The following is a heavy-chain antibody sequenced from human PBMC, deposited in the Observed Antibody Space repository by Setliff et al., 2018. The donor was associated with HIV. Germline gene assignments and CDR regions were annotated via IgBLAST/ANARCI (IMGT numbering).Heavy chain of an antibody. J-gene: IGHJ4*02. V-gene: IGHV4-59*08. CDR2: VFYTGST. CDR1: GGSIRGYY. CDR3: ARQVPIPGVAVTPIDY. Sequence: PETLSLTCTVSGGSIRGYYWSWLRQPPGKGLEWIGYVFYTGSTTYSPSLKSRLTITVDTSQHQFSLKLTSVTAADTAVYYCARQVPIPGVAVTPIDYWGQGTLVTVSS. D-gene: IGHD3-22*01.